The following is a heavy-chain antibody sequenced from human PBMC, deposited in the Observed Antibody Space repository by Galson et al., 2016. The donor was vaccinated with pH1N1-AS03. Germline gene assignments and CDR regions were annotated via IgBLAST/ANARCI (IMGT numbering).Heavy chain of an antibody. CDR2: IYWNEDK. CDR3: AHSRVAGEASGAFDV. CDR1: GFSLTTMREG. Sequence: PALVKPTQTLTLTCTVTGFSLTTMREGVGWIRQPPGKALEWLALIYWNEDKRFSQSLKNRLTITKDTSKNEVVLTMTNIDPADTSTYYCAHSRVAGEASGAFDVWGQGTTVTVSS. J-gene: IGHJ3*01. D-gene: IGHD6-13*01. V-gene: IGHV2-5*01.